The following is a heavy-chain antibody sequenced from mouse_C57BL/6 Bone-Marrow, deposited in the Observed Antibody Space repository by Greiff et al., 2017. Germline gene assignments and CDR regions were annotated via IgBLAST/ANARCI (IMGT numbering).Heavy chain of an antibody. J-gene: IGHJ4*01. Sequence: QVQLKESGPGLVQPSQSLSITCTVSGFSLTSYGVHWVRQSPGKGLEWLGVIWSGGSTDYNAAFISRLSISKDNSKSQVFFKMNSLQADDTAIYYCARNPPITTVVATYYAMDYCGQGTSVTVSS. D-gene: IGHD1-1*01. CDR3: ARNPPITTVVATYYAMDY. CDR1: GFSLTSYG. CDR2: IWSGGST. V-gene: IGHV2-2*01.